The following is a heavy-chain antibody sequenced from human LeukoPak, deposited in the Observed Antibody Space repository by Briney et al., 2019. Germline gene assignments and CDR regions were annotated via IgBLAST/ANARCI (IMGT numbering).Heavy chain of an antibody. CDR2: IIPNSGGT. CDR1: GHTFTGYY. D-gene: IGHD6-6*01. V-gene: IGHV1-2*02. J-gene: IGHJ6*03. CDR3: ARVLGSSSVYYYYYYMDV. Sequence: ASVKVSCKASGHTFTGYYMHWVRQAPGQVLEWMGWIIPNSGGTNYAQKFQGRVTMTRDTSISTAYMELSRLRSDDTAVYYCARVLGSSSVYYYYYYMDVWGKGTTVTVSS.